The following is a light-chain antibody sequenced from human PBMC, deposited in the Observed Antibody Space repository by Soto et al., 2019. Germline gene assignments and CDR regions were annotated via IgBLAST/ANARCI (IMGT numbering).Light chain of an antibody. CDR1: SSDVGGYNY. Sequence: QSALTQPASVSGSPGQSITISCTGTSSDVGGYNYVSWYQQHPGKAPKLMIYEVSNRPSGVSNRFSGSKSGNTASPTISGLQAEDEADYYCSSYTRSSTHWVFGGGTKVTVL. J-gene: IGLJ3*02. CDR2: EVS. V-gene: IGLV2-14*01. CDR3: SSYTRSSTHWV.